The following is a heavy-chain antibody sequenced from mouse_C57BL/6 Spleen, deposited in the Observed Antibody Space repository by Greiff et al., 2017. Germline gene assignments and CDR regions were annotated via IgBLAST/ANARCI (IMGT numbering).Heavy chain of an antibody. V-gene: IGHV1-69*01. CDR3: ARGARPYFDY. J-gene: IGHJ2*01. D-gene: IGHD2-12*01. CDR1: GYTFTSYW. CDR2: IDPSDSYT. Sequence: VKLQQPGAELVMPGASVKLSCKASGYTFTSYWMHWVKQRPGQGLEWIGEIDPSDSYTNYNQKFKGKSTLTVDKSSSTAYMQLSSLTSEDSAVYYCARGARPYFDYWGQGTTLTVSS.